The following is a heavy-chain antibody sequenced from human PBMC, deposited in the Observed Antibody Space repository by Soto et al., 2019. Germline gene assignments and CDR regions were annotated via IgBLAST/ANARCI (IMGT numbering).Heavy chain of an antibody. J-gene: IGHJ4*02. CDR2: ISYDGSNK. Sequence: GGSLRLSCAASGFTFSSYGMHWVRQAPGKGLEWVAVISYDGSNKYYADSVKGRFTISRDNSKNTLYLQMNSLRAEDTAVYYCAKGGYCSGGSCYPDYWGQGTLVTVSS. CDR1: GFTFSSYG. CDR3: AKGGYCSGGSCYPDY. D-gene: IGHD2-15*01. V-gene: IGHV3-30*18.